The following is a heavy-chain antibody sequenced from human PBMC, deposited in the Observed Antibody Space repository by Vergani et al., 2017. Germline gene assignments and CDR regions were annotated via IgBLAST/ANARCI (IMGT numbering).Heavy chain of an antibody. CDR1: GFTFSSYA. CDR3: AKDRFPDTAGGFGMDV. Sequence: EVQLVESGGGVVRPGGSLRLSCAASGFTFSSYAMSWVRQAPGKGLEWVSAISGSGGSTYYADSVKGRFTISRDNSKNTLYLQMNSLRAEDTAVYYCAKDRFPDTAGGFGMDVWGQGTTVTVSS. D-gene: IGHD5-18*01. J-gene: IGHJ6*02. CDR2: ISGSGGST. V-gene: IGHV3-23*04.